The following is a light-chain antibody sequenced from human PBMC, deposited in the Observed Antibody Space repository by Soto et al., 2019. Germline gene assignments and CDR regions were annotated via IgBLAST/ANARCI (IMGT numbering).Light chain of an antibody. V-gene: IGKV1-9*01. J-gene: IGKJ3*01. Sequence: DIQLTQSPSFLSASVGDRVTITCRASQDTRSYLAWYQQKPGKAPKLLIYVASTLQSGVPSRFSGSGSGTEFTLTISSPQPEDFATYYCQQHNSYPLTFGPGTKVEIK. CDR2: VAS. CDR1: QDTRSY. CDR3: QQHNSYPLT.